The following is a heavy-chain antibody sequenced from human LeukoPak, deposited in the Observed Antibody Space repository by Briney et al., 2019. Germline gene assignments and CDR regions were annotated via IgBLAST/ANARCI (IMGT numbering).Heavy chain of an antibody. CDR1: GYTFTSFG. Sequence: ASVKVSCKPSGYTFTSFGISWVRQAPGQGLEWMGWIGAYNGDTNYAQRFQGRVTMTTDTSTSTAYMDLRSLRSDDTAVYYCARDHCRGDNCPSFDYWGQGTLVTVSS. V-gene: IGHV1-18*04. D-gene: IGHD2-15*01. CDR3: ARDHCRGDNCPSFDY. CDR2: IGAYNGDT. J-gene: IGHJ4*02.